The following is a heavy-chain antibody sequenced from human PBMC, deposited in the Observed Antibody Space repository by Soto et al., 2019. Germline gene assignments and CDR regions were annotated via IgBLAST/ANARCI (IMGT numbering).Heavy chain of an antibody. J-gene: IGHJ4*01. CDR3: ARSRMAAPNDY. CDR1: GGSISSYY. CDR2: IYYSGST. Sequence: SETLSLTCTVSGGSISSYYWSWVRQPPGRGLEWIGYIYYSGSTKYSPSLKSRVTISLDTSKNQFSLKLGSVTAADTAVYYCARSRMAAPNDYWGQGTLVTVSS. V-gene: IGHV4-59*01. D-gene: IGHD6-19*01.